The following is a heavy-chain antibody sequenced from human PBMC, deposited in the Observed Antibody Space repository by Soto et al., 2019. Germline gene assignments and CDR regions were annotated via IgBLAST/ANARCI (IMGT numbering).Heavy chain of an antibody. Sequence: SETLSLTCTVSGGSISSYYWSWIRQPPGKGLEWIGYIYYSGSTNYNPSLKSRVTISVDTSKNQFSLKLSSVTAADTAVYYCARAVNTGYRNYNGMDVCGKGTTVTLST. D-gene: IGHD6-13*01. V-gene: IGHV4-59*01. CDR2: IYYSGST. CDR1: GGSISSYY. CDR3: ARAVNTGYRNYNGMDV. J-gene: IGHJ6*04.